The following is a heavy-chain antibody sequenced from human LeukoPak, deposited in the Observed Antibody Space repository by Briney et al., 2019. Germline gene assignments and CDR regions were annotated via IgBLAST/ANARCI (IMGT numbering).Heavy chain of an antibody. V-gene: IGHV1-2*02. CDR3: ARDSGYCTNGVCYEWDY. J-gene: IGHJ4*02. Sequence: ASVTVSCKASGDTFTGYYMHWVRQAPGQGLEWMGWINPNSGGTNYAQKFQGRVTMTRDTSISTAYMELSRLRSDDTAVYYCARDSGYCTNGVCYEWDYWGQGTLVTVSS. CDR1: GDTFTGYY. D-gene: IGHD2-8*01. CDR2: INPNSGGT.